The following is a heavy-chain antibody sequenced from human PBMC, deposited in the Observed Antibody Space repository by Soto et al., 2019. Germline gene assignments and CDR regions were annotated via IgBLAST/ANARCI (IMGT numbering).Heavy chain of an antibody. CDR1: GGSISSGDYY. V-gene: IGHV4-31*02. D-gene: IGHD4-17*01. CDR2: TDYSGST. J-gene: IGHJ5*02. Sequence: VQLRESGPGLVKPSQTLSLTCAVSGGSISSGDYYWSWIRQQPGKDLEWIGFTDYSGSTYYNPSLRSRVTISVDTYKNHFSLSLNSLTAADSAVYYCARAIAVTTPWFDPWGQGTLVTVSS. CDR3: ARAIAVTTPWFDP.